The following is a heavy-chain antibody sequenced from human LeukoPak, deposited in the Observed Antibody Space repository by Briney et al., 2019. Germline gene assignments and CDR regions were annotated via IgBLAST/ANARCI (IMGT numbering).Heavy chain of an antibody. V-gene: IGHV3-48*03. J-gene: IGHJ6*03. CDR2: ISSSGSTI. CDR3: ARDYRLLYYYYYIDV. D-gene: IGHD2/OR15-2a*01. CDR1: GFTFSSYE. Sequence: GGSLRLSCAASGFTFSSYEMNWVRQAPGKGLEWVSYISSSGSTIYYADSLKGRFTISRDNAKNSLYLQMNRLRAEDTAVYYCARDYRLLYYYYYIDVWGKKTTVTVPS.